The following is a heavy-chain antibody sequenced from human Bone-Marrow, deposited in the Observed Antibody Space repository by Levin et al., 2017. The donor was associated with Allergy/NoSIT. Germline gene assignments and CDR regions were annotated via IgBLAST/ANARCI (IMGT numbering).Heavy chain of an antibody. CDR3: AREAPNCGGDCYDY. V-gene: IGHV3-48*03. J-gene: IGHJ4*02. CDR2: ISSSAESI. Sequence: GESLKISCAASGFTFSSYEMNWVRQAPGKGLEWVSYISSSAESIYYADSVKGRFTVSRDNAQNSLYLQMNSLRADDMATYYCAREAPNCGGDCYDYWGQGTLVTVSS. CDR1: GFTFSSYE. D-gene: IGHD2-21*01.